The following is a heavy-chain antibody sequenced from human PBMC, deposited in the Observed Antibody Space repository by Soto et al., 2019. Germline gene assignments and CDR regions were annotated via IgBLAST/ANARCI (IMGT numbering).Heavy chain of an antibody. CDR1: GYSVSSNSAA. CDR3: ARDPIVYTDYYGMDV. D-gene: IGHD2-15*01. J-gene: IGHJ6*02. V-gene: IGHV6-1*01. Sequence: SHTLSLTCVISGYSVSSNSAALNWIRRSPSRGLEWLGRTYYMSKWYNDYAVSVKSRITINPDTSKNQFSLQLNSVTPEDTAVYYCARDPIVYTDYYGMDVWGQGTSVTVSS. CDR2: TYYMSKWYN.